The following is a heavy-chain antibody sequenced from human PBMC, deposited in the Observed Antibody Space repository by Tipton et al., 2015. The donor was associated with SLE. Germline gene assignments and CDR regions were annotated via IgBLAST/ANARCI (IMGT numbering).Heavy chain of an antibody. V-gene: IGHV3-9*01. CDR2: ISRNINDR. J-gene: IGHJ4*02. Sequence: SLRLSRAVSGFTFFTFGDYAMHWVRQVPGRGLEWVSGISRNINDRGYADSVKGRFTISRDNAKNSLYLEMNSLRTEDTALYFCARGVRSGWNYFDSWGQGILITVSS. CDR3: ARGVRSGWNYFDS. CDR1: GFTFFTFGDYA. D-gene: IGHD6-19*01.